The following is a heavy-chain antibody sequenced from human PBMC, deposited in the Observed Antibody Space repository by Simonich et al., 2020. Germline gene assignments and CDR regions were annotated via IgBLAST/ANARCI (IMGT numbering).Heavy chain of an antibody. CDR3: ARHDRWLQFYFDY. CDR1: GGSISSYY. Sequence: QVQLQESGPGLVKPSETLSLTCTVSGGSISSYYWSWIRQPPGKGLVWIGYNYYSGSTNYNPSLKSRVTISVDTSKNQFSLKLSSVTAADTAVYYCARHDRWLQFYFDYWGQGTLVTVSS. CDR2: NYYSGST. V-gene: IGHV4-59*08. J-gene: IGHJ4*02. D-gene: IGHD5-12*01.